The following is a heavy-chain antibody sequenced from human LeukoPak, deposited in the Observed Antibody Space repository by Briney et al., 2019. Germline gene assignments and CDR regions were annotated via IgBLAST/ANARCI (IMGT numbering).Heavy chain of an antibody. CDR2: IYYSGST. Sequence: SQTLSLTCTVSGDSISSSSYYWGWIRQPPGKGLEWIGSIYYSGSTYYNPSLKSRVTISVDTSKNQFSLKLSSVTAADTAVYYCARLGGYYYWFDPWGQGTLVTVSS. D-gene: IGHD3-10*01. V-gene: IGHV4-39*01. CDR3: ARLGGYYYWFDP. CDR1: GDSISSSSYY. J-gene: IGHJ5*02.